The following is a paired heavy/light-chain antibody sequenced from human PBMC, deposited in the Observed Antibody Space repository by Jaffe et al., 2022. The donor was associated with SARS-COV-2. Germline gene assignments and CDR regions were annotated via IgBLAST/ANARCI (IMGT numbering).Light chain of an antibody. J-gene: IGLJ3*02. V-gene: IGLV1-44*01. CDR1: SSNVGTYA. Sequence: SVLTQPPSASGTPGQTVTISCSGSSSNVGTYAVNWYQQVPGTAPKLLIYNTVLRPSGVPDRFSGSKSGASASLAISGLRSEDESDYYCAAWDGILSGWVFGGGTKVTVL. CDR2: NTV. CDR3: AAWDGILSGWV.
Heavy chain of an antibody. Sequence: EVVLVESGGGLVKPGESLRLSCAASGFTFSNAWMSWVRQAPGKGLEWVGRIKSKIDGGTTDYAAPVKGRFTISREDSKNTLYLQINSLKTEDTAVYYCSTLSNNWPHFWGQGTLVTVSS. CDR3: STLSNNWPHF. V-gene: IGHV3-15*01. D-gene: IGHD3-3*02. CDR1: GFTFSNAW. J-gene: IGHJ5*01. CDR2: IKSKIDGGTT.